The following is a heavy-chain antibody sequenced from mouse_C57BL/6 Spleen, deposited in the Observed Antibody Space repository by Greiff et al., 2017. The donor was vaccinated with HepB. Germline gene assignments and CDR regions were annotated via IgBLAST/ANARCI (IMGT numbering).Heavy chain of an antibody. CDR1: GFTFSSYA. CDR2: ISDGGSYT. V-gene: IGHV5-4*01. J-gene: IGHJ2*01. Sequence: EVKLVESGGGLVKPGGSLKLSCAASGFTFSSYAMSWVRQTPEKRLEWVATISDGGSYTYYPDNVKGRFTISRDNAKNNLYLQMSHLKSEDTAMYYCARDRGDFDYWGQGTTLTVSS. CDR3: ARDRGDFDY. D-gene: IGHD3-1*01.